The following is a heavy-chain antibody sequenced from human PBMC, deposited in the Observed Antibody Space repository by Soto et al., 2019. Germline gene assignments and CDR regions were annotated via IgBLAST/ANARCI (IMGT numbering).Heavy chain of an antibody. J-gene: IGHJ6*02. V-gene: IGHV4-39*01. D-gene: IGHD2-15*01. CDR1: GGSISSSSYY. Sequence: QLQLQESGPGLVKPSETLSLTCTVSGGSISSSSYYWGWIRQPPGKGLEWIGSIFYSGSTYYNPSLKSRVTISVDTSKNQFSRKLSAVTAADTAVYYWARHLTYCSAGSCYSDFPYYGMDVWGQGTTVTVSS. CDR3: ARHLTYCSAGSCYSDFPYYGMDV. CDR2: IFYSGST.